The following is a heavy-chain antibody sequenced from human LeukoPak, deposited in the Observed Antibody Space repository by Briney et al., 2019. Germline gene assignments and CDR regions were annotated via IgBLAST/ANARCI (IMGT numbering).Heavy chain of an antibody. CDR1: GFPFSSYW. J-gene: IGHJ4*02. D-gene: IGHD1-1*01. CDR3: ARDSGYRVDY. V-gene: IGHV3-74*01. Sequence: PGGSLRLSCAASGFPFSSYWMHWVRQVPGKGLVWVSHIKSDGKTTNYADSVKGRFTISRDNSKNTLYLQMNSLRAEDTAVYYCARDSGYRVDYWGQGTLVTVSS. CDR2: IKSDGKTT.